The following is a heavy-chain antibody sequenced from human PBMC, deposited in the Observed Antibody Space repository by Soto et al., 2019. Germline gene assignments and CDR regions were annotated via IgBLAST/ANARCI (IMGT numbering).Heavy chain of an antibody. V-gene: IGHV4-59*01. J-gene: IGHJ6*02. Sequence: PSETLSLTCTVSGGSISSYYWSWIRQPPGKGLEWIGYIYYSGSTNYNPSLKSRVIISVDTSKNQFSLKLSSVTAADTAVYYCAGRTNIGHYYYAMDVWGQGTTVTVSS. CDR3: AGRTNIGHYYYAMDV. CDR2: IYYSGST. CDR1: GGSISSYY.